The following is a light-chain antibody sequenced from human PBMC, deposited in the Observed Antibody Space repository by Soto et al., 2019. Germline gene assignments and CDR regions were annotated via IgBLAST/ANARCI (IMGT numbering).Light chain of an antibody. CDR3: ATWDDSLNGVV. V-gene: IGLV1-44*01. CDR1: SXNIGTNT. J-gene: IGLJ2*01. CDR2: SND. Sequence: QSVLTQPPSASGTPGQRVSICCSGGSXNIGTNTVNWYQHLPGTAPKLLIFSNDERPSGVPDRFSGSKSGTSASLAISGLQSDDEADYYCATWDDSLNGVVFGGGTKATVL.